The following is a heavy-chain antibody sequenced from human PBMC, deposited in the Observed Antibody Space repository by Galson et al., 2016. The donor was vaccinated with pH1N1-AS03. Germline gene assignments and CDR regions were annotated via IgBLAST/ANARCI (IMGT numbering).Heavy chain of an antibody. J-gene: IGHJ4*02. D-gene: IGHD1-14*01. CDR3: ARMTYNDFLDS. CDR2: VYSPGRS. CDR1: GGSITSYH. Sequence: LSLTCTVSGGSITSYHWSWIQQPPGKGLEWIGHVYSPGRSKYNPSLKSRVTLSLDTTTNQFSLKMTSVTPADTAIYYCARMTYNDFLDSWGQGRPVTVSS. V-gene: IGHV4-59*01.